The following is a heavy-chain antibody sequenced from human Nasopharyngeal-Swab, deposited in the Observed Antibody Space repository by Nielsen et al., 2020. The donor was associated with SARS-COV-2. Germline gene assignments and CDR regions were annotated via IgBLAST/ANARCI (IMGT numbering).Heavy chain of an antibody. CDR1: GFTLSAYT. J-gene: IGHJ6*03. V-gene: IGHV3-48*04. Sequence: GESLKISCAASGFTLSAYTMNWVRQAPGKGLEWLSYISYTSSTIYYADSVKGRFTISRDNAKNSLYLQMNSLRAEDTAVYYCARDGTTAHDYYYYMDVWGKGTTVTVSS. CDR3: ARDGTTAHDYYYYMDV. CDR2: ISYTSSTI. D-gene: IGHD4-17*01.